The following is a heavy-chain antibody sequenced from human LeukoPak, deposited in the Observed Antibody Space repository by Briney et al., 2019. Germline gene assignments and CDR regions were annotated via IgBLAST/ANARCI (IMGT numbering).Heavy chain of an antibody. Sequence: GASVKVSCKASGYTFTSYGISWVRQAPGQGLEWMGWISAYNGNTNYAQKFQGRVTMTRDMSTSTVYMELSSLRSEDTAVYYCAREDTMIVVVTPGAFDIWGQGTMVTVSS. J-gene: IGHJ3*02. V-gene: IGHV1-18*01. D-gene: IGHD3-22*01. CDR3: AREDTMIVVVTPGAFDI. CDR1: GYTFTSYG. CDR2: ISAYNGNT.